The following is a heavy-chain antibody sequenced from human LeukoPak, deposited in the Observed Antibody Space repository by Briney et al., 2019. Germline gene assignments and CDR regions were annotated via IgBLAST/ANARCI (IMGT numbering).Heavy chain of an antibody. CDR3: ARMSTYYDILTGYWVGYYFDF. CDR2: IDWDDDK. Sequence: SGPTLENPTQTLTLTCTYSGFSISTSGMRVSWIRQPPGKALEWLARIDWDDDKFYSTSLKTRLAISKDTSKNQVVLTMTNMGPVDTATYYCARMSTYYDILTGYWVGYYFDFWGQGTLVTVSS. V-gene: IGHV2-70*04. J-gene: IGHJ4*02. D-gene: IGHD3-9*01. CDR1: GFSISTSGMR.